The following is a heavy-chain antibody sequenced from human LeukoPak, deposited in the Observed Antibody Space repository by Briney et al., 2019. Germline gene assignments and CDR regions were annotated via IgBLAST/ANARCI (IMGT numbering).Heavy chain of an antibody. J-gene: IGHJ4*02. CDR2: IWHDGSDK. Sequence: GGSLRLSCAASGFTFSNYGMHWVRQAPGKGLEWVAVIWHDGSDKYHADSVKGRFTISRDNSKNTLYLQMNSLRVEDTAVYYCARPVVLGAYLRGAYYFDSWGQGTLVTVSS. CDR3: ARPVVLGAYLRGAYYFDS. D-gene: IGHD3-16*01. CDR1: GFTFSNYG. V-gene: IGHV3-33*01.